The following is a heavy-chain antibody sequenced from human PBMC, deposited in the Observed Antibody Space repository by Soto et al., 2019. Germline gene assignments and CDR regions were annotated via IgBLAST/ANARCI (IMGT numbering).Heavy chain of an antibody. V-gene: IGHV3-30*18. CDR3: AKGLGYCSSTSCSIDY. D-gene: IGHD2-2*01. Sequence: PGGSLRLSCAASGFTFSNYGMHWVRQAPGKGLEWVAVISFDGSNKYYADSVKGRFTISRDNSKNTLYLQMNSLRAEDTAVYYCAKGLGYCSSTSCSIDYWGQGTLVNVS. CDR2: ISFDGSNK. CDR1: GFTFSNYG. J-gene: IGHJ4*02.